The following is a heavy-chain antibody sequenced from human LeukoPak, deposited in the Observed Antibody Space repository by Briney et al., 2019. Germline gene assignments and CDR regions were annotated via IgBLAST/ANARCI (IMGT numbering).Heavy chain of an antibody. V-gene: IGHV4-34*01. J-gene: IGHJ6*03. Sequence: SETLSLTCAVYGGSFSGYYWSWIRQPPGKGLEWIGEINHSGSTNYNPSLKSRVTISVDTSKNQFSLKLSSVTAADTAVYYCARERREGYNLILGYYYYYMDVWGKGTTVTVSS. CDR1: GGSFSGYY. D-gene: IGHD5-24*01. CDR3: ARERREGYNLILGYYYYYMDV. CDR2: INHSGST.